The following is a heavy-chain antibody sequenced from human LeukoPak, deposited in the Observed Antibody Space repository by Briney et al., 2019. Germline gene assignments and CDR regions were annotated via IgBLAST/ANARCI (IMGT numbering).Heavy chain of an antibody. CDR3: ARDYGGNLDAFDI. Sequence: GSSVKVPCKASGGTFSSYAISWVRQAPGQGLEWMGGIIPIFGTANYAQKFQGRVTITADESTSTAYMELSSLRSEDTAVYYCARDYGGNLDAFDIWGQGTMVTVSS. D-gene: IGHD4-23*01. CDR1: GGTFSSYA. CDR2: IIPIFGTA. V-gene: IGHV1-69*01. J-gene: IGHJ3*02.